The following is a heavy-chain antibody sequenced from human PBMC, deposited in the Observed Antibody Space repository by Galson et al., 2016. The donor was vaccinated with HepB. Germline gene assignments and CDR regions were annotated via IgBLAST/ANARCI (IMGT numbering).Heavy chain of an antibody. CDR1: GGSFTGYY. J-gene: IGHJ3*02. CDR2: INHSGTT. Sequence: SETLSLTCAAYGGSFTGYYWSWIRQFPGKGLEWIAEINHSGTTNYNPSLKSRVTISVDVSNNQFSLNLTSVTAADTAIYYCARPKWNYVRRNTFDIWGQGTIGTVSP. V-gene: IGHV4-34*01. D-gene: IGHD1-7*01. CDR3: ARPKWNYVRRNTFDI.